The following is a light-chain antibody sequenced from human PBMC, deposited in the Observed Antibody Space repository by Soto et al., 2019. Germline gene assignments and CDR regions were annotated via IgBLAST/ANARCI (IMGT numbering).Light chain of an antibody. J-gene: IGLJ1*01. Sequence: QSVLTQPASVSGSPGQSITISCTGSSSDVGLYDYVSWYQQHPGKAPQLMIYEVSNRPSGVSNRFSGSKSGNTASLTISGLQAEDEADYHCSSYTSASTYVFGPGTKLTVL. CDR2: EVS. CDR3: SSYTSASTYV. CDR1: SSDVGLYDY. V-gene: IGLV2-14*01.